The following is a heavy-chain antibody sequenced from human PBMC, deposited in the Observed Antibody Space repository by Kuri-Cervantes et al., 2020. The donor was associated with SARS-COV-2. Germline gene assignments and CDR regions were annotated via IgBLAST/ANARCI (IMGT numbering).Heavy chain of an antibody. CDR2: IYYSGST. Sequence: GSLRLSCTVSGGSISSSSYYWGWIRQPPGKGLEWIGSIYYSGSTYYNPSLKNRVTIPVDTSKNQFSLRLSSVTAADTAAYYCARLGSGWPGIDFWGQGTLVTVSS. CDR3: ARLGSGWPGIDF. J-gene: IGHJ4*02. V-gene: IGHV4-39*07. D-gene: IGHD6-19*01. CDR1: GGSISSSSYY.